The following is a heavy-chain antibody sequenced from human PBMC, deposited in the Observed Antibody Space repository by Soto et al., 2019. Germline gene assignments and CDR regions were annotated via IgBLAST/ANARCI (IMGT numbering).Heavy chain of an antibody. CDR1: GFTFGDYA. CDR3: IADCWSSYYTSGYDGMDV. V-gene: IGHV3-49*04. CDR2: IRSKTYGGTT. Sequence: GGSLRLSCTASGFTFGDYAMSWVRQAPGKGLEWVGFIRSKTYGGTTEYAASVKGRFTITRDDSKSIAYLQMNSLKTEDTAVYYCIADCWSSYYTSGYDGMDVWGQGTTVTVSS. J-gene: IGHJ6*02. D-gene: IGHD3-3*01.